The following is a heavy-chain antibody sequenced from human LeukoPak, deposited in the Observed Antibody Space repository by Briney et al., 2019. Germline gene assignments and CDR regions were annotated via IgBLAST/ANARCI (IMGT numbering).Heavy chain of an antibody. D-gene: IGHD6-19*01. V-gene: IGHV3-23*01. Sequence: GGSLRLSCAAPGFAFSVYAMSWLRQPPGKGLEWVSTINANSGTTSYAASVRGRFSISRDNSKNTLYLQLNTLRADDTATYFCAKPISGGLAVTADWFHPWGQGTLVVVSS. CDR1: GFAFSVYA. CDR2: INANSGTT. J-gene: IGHJ5*01. CDR3: AKPISGGLAVTADWFHP.